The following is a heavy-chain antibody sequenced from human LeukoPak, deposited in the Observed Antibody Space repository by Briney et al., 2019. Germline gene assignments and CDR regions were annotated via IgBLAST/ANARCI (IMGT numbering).Heavy chain of an antibody. V-gene: IGHV3-23*01. D-gene: IGHD6-19*01. Sequence: PGGSLRLSCAASGFTLSYYYMSGVGQAPGKELEWVSTISDSGRTTYYADSVKGRFTISRDNSKNTVYLQMNSLRAEDTALYYCAKGLGFPPQFDYWSQGTLVAVSS. J-gene: IGHJ4*02. CDR1: GFTLSYYY. CDR3: AKGLGFPPQFDY. CDR2: ISDSGRTT.